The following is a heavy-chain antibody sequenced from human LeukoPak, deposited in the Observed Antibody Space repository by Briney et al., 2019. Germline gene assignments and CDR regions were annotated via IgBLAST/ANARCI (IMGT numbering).Heavy chain of an antibody. V-gene: IGHV4-4*07. CDR3: ASGIQGVGNNY. D-gene: IGHD4-23*01. CDR1: GGSISSYY. Sequence: PSETLSLTCTVSGGSISSYYWSWIRQPAGKGLEWIGRIYTSGSTNYNPSLKSRVTISVDTSKNQFSLRLNSVTAADTAVYFCASGIQGVGNNYWGQGTLVTVSS. J-gene: IGHJ4*02. CDR2: IYTSGST.